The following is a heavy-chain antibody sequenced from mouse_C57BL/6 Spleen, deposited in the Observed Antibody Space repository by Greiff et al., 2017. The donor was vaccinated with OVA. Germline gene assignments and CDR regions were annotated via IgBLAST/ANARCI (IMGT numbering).Heavy chain of an antibody. J-gene: IGHJ2*01. D-gene: IGHD1-1*01. CDR2: IWTGGGT. V-gene: IGHV2-9-1*01. CDR3: ARMDYGSLYYFDY. Sequence: VKLQESGPGLVAPSQSLSITCTVSGFSLTSYAISWVRQPPGKGLEWLGVIWTGGGTNYNSALKSRLSISKDNSKSQVFLKMNSLQTDDTARYYCARMDYGSLYYFDYWGQGTTLTVSS. CDR1: GFSLTSYA.